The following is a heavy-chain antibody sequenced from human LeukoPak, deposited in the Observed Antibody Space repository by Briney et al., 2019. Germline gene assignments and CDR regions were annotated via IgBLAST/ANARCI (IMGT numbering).Heavy chain of an antibody. J-gene: IGHJ4*02. V-gene: IGHV3-53*01. Sequence: QPGGSLRLSCEVSGSPVRSRYMTWVRQPPGKGLECVTVIYSGGTTYHIDSVKGRFTISRDISKSTMYLEMNNLRVEDTAIYYCASLEGGPSDGRWGQGTLVTVSS. CDR1: GSPVRSRY. CDR2: IYSGGTT. CDR3: ASLEGGPSDGR. D-gene: IGHD3-3*01.